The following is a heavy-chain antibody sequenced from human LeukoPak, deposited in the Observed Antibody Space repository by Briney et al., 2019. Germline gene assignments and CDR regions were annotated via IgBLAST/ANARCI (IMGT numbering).Heavy chain of an antibody. D-gene: IGHD7-27*01. J-gene: IGHJ4*02. CDR1: GGSINRSSYY. CDR2: IHYSGRI. V-gene: IGHV4-39*07. CDR3: ARDETGVCPDY. Sequence: SETLSLTCTVSGGSINRSSYYWGCIRQPPGKGLEWIGSIHYSGRIYYNPSLKSRVTISVDTSNNQFSLKLSSMTAADTAVYYCARDETGVCPDYWGQGTLVTVSS.